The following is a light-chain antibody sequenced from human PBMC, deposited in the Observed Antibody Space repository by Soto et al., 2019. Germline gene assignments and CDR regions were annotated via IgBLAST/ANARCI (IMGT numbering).Light chain of an antibody. CDR3: QQYNNWPRT. V-gene: IGKV3-15*01. J-gene: IGKJ1*01. CDR2: GAS. Sequence: EIVMTQSPATLSVSPGERATLSCRASQSVSSDLAWYHQKPGQAPRRLIYGASTRATGIPARFSGSGSGTEFTPTINSLQSEDFAVYYCQQYNNWPRTFGQGTKVEIK. CDR1: QSVSSD.